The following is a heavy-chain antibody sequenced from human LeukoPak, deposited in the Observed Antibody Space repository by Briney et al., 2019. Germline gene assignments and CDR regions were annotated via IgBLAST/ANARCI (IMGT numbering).Heavy chain of an antibody. Sequence: GGSLRLSCAASGFTISSYSMNWVCQARGKGLEWVSSISSSSSYIYYADSVKGRFTISRDNAKNSLYLQMNSLRAEDTAVYYCARDTLLEWLLPCGMDVWGQGSTVTVSS. J-gene: IGHJ6*02. D-gene: IGHD3-3*01. CDR3: ARDTLLEWLLPCGMDV. V-gene: IGHV3-21*01. CDR2: ISSSSSYI. CDR1: GFTISSYS.